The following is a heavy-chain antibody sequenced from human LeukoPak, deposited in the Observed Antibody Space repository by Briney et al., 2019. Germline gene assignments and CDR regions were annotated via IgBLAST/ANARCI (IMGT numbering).Heavy chain of an antibody. D-gene: IGHD1-1*01. V-gene: IGHV3-21*01. CDR3: WTEVDGHYAGFDD. CDR2: ISSSSSYR. CDR1: GFTFSSYS. J-gene: IGHJ5*01. Sequence: TSGGSLRLSCAASGFTFSSYSMNWVRQAPGKGLVWVSSISSSSSYRYYADSVKGRFTISRDNAKNSLYLQMNSLRAEDTAVYYYWTEVDGHYAGFDDWGHGTLVTVSS.